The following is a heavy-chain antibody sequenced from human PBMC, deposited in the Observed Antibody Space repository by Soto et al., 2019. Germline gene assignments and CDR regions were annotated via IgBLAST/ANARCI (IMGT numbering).Heavy chain of an antibody. J-gene: IGHJ4*02. Sequence: GGSLRLSCAASGFTFNGAWMNWVRQVPGKGLEWVGRVKSKVDGETIDYAAPVKGRFTISRDDSRNTVYLQMNSLSTEDTAMYYCAADLPDWGAYAFDYWGQGALVTSPQ. D-gene: IGHD3-16*01. CDR1: GFTFNGAW. CDR2: VKSKVDGETI. V-gene: IGHV3-15*07. CDR3: AADLPDWGAYAFDY.